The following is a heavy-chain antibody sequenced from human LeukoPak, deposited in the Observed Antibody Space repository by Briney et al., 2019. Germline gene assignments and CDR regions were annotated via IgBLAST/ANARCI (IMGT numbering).Heavy chain of an antibody. CDR1: GGSFSGYY. CDR3: ARGVWLRWLQNWFDP. D-gene: IGHD5-24*01. J-gene: IGHJ5*02. Sequence: KPSETLSLTCAVYGGSFSGYYWSWIRQPPGKGPEWIGEINHSGSTNYNPSLKSRVTISVDTSKNQLSLKLSSVTAADTAVYYCARGVWLRWLQNWFDPWGQGTLVTVSS. V-gene: IGHV4-34*01. CDR2: INHSGST.